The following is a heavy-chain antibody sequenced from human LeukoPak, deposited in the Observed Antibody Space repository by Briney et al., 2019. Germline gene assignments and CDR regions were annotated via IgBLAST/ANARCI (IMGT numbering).Heavy chain of an antibody. V-gene: IGHV3-23*01. CDR3: AKDLRGPAAGTWYFDL. CDR1: GLTFSSYA. CDR2: ITGSGDTT. Sequence: PGRSLRLSCAASGLTFSSYAMGWVRQAPEKGLEWVSAITGSGDTTYYSDSVKGRFTISRDNSRNTLYLQMNSLRAEDTAVYYCAKDLRGPAAGTWYFDLWGRGTLVSVSS. D-gene: IGHD6-13*01. J-gene: IGHJ2*01.